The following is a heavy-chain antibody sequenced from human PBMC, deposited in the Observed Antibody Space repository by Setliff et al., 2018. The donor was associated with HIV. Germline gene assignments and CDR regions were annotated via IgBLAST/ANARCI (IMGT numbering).Heavy chain of an antibody. V-gene: IGHV3-7*01. D-gene: IGHD3-10*01. Sequence: GGSLRLSCAASGFTFSTYWMSWVRQAPGKGLEWVANINQYGSEKYYVDSVKGRFTISRDNAKKSLDLQMNSLRVDDTAVYYCARPGRSNYWDSFDYWGQGIQVTVSS. CDR3: ARPGRSNYWDSFDY. CDR1: GFTFSTYW. CDR2: INQYGSEK. J-gene: IGHJ4*02.